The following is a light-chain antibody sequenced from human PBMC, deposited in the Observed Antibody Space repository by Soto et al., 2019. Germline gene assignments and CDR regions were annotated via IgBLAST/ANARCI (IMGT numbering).Light chain of an antibody. CDR3: SSYAGSNKLV. CDR2: EVS. Sequence: QSALTQPPSASGSPGQSVTISCTGTSTDVGGYNYVSWYQQHPGKAPKVMIYEVSKRPSGVPDRFSGSKSGSTASLTVSGLQAEDEADYYCSSYAGSNKLVFGGGTQLTVL. J-gene: IGLJ2*01. V-gene: IGLV2-8*01. CDR1: STDVGGYNY.